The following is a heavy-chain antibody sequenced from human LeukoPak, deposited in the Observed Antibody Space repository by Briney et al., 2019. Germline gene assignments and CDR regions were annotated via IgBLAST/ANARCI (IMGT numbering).Heavy chain of an antibody. V-gene: IGHV1-18*01. CDR1: GYTFTSYG. J-gene: IGHJ3*02. Sequence: ASVKVSCKASGYTFTSYGISWVRQAPGQGLEWMGWISAYNGNTNYAQKLQGRVTMTTDTSTSTAYMELSSLRSEDTAVYYCARDRGRRRFLEWSPGPWDAFDIWGQGTMVTVSS. CDR3: ARDRGRRRFLEWSPGPWDAFDI. D-gene: IGHD3-3*01. CDR2: ISAYNGNT.